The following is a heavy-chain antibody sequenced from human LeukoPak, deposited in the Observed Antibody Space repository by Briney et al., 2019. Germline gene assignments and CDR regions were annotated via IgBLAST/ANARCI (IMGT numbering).Heavy chain of an antibody. V-gene: IGHV3-30*04. CDR3: ASGIAAAGLFDY. CDR1: GFTFSSYA. Sequence: PGGSLRLSCAASGFTFSSYAMHWVRQAPGKGLEWVAVISYDGSNKYYADSVKGRFTISRDNSKNTLYLQMSSLRSEDTAVYYCASGIAAAGLFDYWGQGTLVTVSS. D-gene: IGHD6-13*01. J-gene: IGHJ4*02. CDR2: ISYDGSNK.